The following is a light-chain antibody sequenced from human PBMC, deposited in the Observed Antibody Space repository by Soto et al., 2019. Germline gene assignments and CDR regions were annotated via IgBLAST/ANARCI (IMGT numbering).Light chain of an antibody. V-gene: IGKV3-11*01. J-gene: IGKJ2*01. Sequence: EIGFTQSPATVSLSPGERATLSCRASQSVSSYLAWYQQKPGQAPRLLIYDASNRATGIPARFSGSGSGTDFTLTISSLQSEDFAVYYCQQYGSSPRYTFGQGTKVDIK. CDR3: QQYGSSPRYT. CDR1: QSVSSY. CDR2: DAS.